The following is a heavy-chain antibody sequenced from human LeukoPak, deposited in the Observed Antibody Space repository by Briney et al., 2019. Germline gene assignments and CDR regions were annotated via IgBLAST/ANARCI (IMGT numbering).Heavy chain of an antibody. CDR3: ARVPPNDFWSGPSYYMDV. CDR1: GGSISSYY. D-gene: IGHD3-3*01. J-gene: IGHJ6*03. CDR2: IYYSGST. Sequence: SETLSLTCTVSGGSISSYYWSWIRQPPGKGLEWIGYIYYSGSTSYKPSLKSRVTISVDTSKNQFSLKLSSVTAADTAVYYCARVPPNDFWSGPSYYMDVWGKGTTVTVSS. V-gene: IGHV4-59*01.